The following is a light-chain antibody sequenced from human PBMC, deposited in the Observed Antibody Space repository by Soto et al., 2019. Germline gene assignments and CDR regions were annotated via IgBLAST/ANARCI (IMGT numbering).Light chain of an antibody. V-gene: IGLV2-23*01. J-gene: IGLJ1*01. CDR2: EGT. CDR1: SSDVGTYNL. CDR3: CSYAGSTISYV. Sequence: QSALTQPASLSGAPGQSIIIPCTGTSSDVGTYNLVSWYQQLPGKDPKLIIYEGTKRPSGVSNRFSGSKSGNTASLTISGLQAEDEADYYCCSYAGSTISYVFGTGATVIVL.